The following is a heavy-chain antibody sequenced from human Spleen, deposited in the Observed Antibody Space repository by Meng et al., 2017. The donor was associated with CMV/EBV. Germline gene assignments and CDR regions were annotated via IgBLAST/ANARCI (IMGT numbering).Heavy chain of an antibody. V-gene: IGHV3-30*02. Sequence: GGPLRLSCAASGFTFSSYGMHWVRQAPGKGLEWVAFIRYDGSNKYYADSVKGRFTISRDNSKNTLYLQMNSLRAEDTAVYYCAKGLVGATREFVWGQGTLVTVSS. CDR3: AKGLVGATREFV. CDR1: GFTFSSYG. D-gene: IGHD1-26*01. CDR2: IRYDGSNK. J-gene: IGHJ4*02.